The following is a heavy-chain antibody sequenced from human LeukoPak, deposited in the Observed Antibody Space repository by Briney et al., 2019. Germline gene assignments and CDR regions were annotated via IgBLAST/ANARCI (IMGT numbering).Heavy chain of an antibody. CDR2: ISYDGSNK. D-gene: IGHD5-18*01. Sequence: QTGGSLRLSCAASGFTFSTYGMHWVRQAPGKGLEWVAGISYDGSNKYYADSVKGRFTISRDNSKNTLYLQMNSLRAEDTAVYCCAKGRNTAMGPEFDSWGQGTLVTVSS. V-gene: IGHV3-30*18. J-gene: IGHJ4*02. CDR3: AKGRNTAMGPEFDS. CDR1: GFTFSTYG.